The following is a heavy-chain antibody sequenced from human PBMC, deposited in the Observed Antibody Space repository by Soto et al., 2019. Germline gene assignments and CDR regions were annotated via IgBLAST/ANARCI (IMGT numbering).Heavy chain of an antibody. J-gene: IGHJ6*02. V-gene: IGHV5-10-1*01. CDR1: GYSFAGYW. CDR3: ARSDCSSTSCRHMGRYYYYYGMDV. CDR2: IDPSDSQT. D-gene: IGHD2-2*01. Sequence: GESLKISCKGSGYSFAGYWITWVRQKPGKGLEWMGRIDPSDSQTYYSPSFRGHVTISVTKSITTVFLQWSSLKASDTAMYYCARSDCSSTSCRHMGRYYYYYGMDVWGQGTTVTVSS.